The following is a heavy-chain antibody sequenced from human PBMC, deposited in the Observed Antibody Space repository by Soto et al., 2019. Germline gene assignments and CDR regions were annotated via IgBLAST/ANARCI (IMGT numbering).Heavy chain of an antibody. CDR2: ISYDGSNK. V-gene: IGHV3-30*18. J-gene: IGHJ4*02. Sequence: GSLRLSCAASGFTFSSYGMHWVRQAPGKGLEWVAVISYDGSNKYYADSVKGRFTISRDNSKNTLYLQMNSLRAEDTAVYYCAKDAVVRGVIIRGEFDYWGQGTLVTVSS. CDR3: AKDAVVRGVIIRGEFDY. CDR1: GFTFSSYG. D-gene: IGHD3-10*01.